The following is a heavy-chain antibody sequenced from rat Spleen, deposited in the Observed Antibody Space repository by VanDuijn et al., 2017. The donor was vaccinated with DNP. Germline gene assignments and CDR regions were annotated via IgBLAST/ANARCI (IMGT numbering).Heavy chain of an antibody. J-gene: IGHJ2*01. Sequence: EVHLVKSGGGLVQPGRSLKFSCAASGFTFTNYDMAWVRQAPTKGLEWVASINTRGGNTYYRDSVRGRFTVSRDNAKSTLYLQMDSLRSEDTATYYCARHEEMDGSFDYWGQGVMVTVSS. V-gene: IGHV5-25*01. CDR1: GFTFTNYD. CDR2: INTRGGNT. CDR3: ARHEEMDGSFDY. D-gene: IGHD1-12*02.